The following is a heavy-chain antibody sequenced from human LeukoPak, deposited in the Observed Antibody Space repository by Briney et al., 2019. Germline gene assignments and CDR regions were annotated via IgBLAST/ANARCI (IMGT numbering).Heavy chain of an antibody. Sequence: ASVKVSCKASGYTFTSYYMHWVRQAPGQGLEGMGIINPSGGSTSYAQKFQGRVTMTRDTSISTAYMELSRLRSDDTAVYYCARVPTGIAEAGTRAFDIWGQGTMVTVSS. CDR2: INPSGGST. V-gene: IGHV1-46*01. D-gene: IGHD6-13*01. J-gene: IGHJ3*02. CDR3: ARVPTGIAEAGTRAFDI. CDR1: GYTFTSYY.